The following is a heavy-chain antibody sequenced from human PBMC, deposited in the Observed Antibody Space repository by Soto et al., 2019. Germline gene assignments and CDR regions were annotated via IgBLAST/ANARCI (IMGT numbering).Heavy chain of an antibody. CDR2: IRSKANSDAT. Sequence: EVQLVESGGGLVQPGGSLKLSCVASGFTFSGSAMHWVRQASGKGLEWVGRIRSKANSDATAYGASVKGRFTISRDDSKNTAYLRMNSLKTEDTAVYYCVRHCSGGSCPDAFDIWGQGTMVTVSS. J-gene: IGHJ3*02. D-gene: IGHD2-15*01. CDR1: GFTFSGSA. V-gene: IGHV3-73*02. CDR3: VRHCSGGSCPDAFDI.